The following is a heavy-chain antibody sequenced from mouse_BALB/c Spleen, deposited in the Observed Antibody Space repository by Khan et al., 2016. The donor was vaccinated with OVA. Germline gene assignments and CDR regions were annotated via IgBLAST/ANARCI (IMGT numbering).Heavy chain of an antibody. D-gene: IGHD2-10*01. Sequence: QVQLKESGPGLVAPSQSLSITCTVSGFSLNGYGVNWVRQPPGKGLEWLGMIGGEGSTDNNSALKSRLSISKDKSKSQAFLKMNSLQTDDTAMYYCARAYYGNYREAMEYWGQGTSVTVSS. CDR1: GFSLNGYG. V-gene: IGHV2-6-7*01. J-gene: IGHJ4*01. CDR2: IGGEGST. CDR3: ARAYYGNYREAMEY.